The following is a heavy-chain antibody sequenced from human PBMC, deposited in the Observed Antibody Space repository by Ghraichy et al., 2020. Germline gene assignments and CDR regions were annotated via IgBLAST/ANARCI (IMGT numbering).Heavy chain of an antibody. CDR3: ARASSVVRFYYYDGMDV. J-gene: IGHJ6*02. CDR1: GFTFSGYN. D-gene: IGHD4-23*01. CDR2: ITSSSRTI. V-gene: IGHV3-48*02. Sequence: GGSLRLSCVGSGFTFSGYNMNWVRQSPGKGLEWVSYITSSSRTIFYADSVKGRFTISRDNAQNSLYLQMNSLRDEDTAIYYCARASSVVRFYYYDGMDVWGQGPTVTVSS.